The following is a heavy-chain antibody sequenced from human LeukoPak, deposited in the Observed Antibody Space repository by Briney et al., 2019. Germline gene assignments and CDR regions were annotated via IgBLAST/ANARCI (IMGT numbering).Heavy chain of an antibody. CDR1: GGTFSSYT. CDR3: ARGRAYTIFGVVLGPYFDY. CDR2: IIPILGIA. V-gene: IGHV1-69*02. Sequence: GASVKVSCKASGGTFSSYTISWVRQAPGQGLEWMGRIIPILGIANYAQKFQGRVTIPADKSTSTAYMELSSLRSEDTAVYYCARGRAYTIFGVVLGPYFDYWGQGTLVTVSS. J-gene: IGHJ4*02. D-gene: IGHD3-3*01.